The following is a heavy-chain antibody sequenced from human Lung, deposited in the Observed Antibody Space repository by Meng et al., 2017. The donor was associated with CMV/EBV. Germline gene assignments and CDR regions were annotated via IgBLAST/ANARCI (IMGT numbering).Heavy chain of an antibody. CDR1: GYTFSHEW. CDR3: ARGSSGGYWYFDL. V-gene: IGHV5-51*01. Sequence: GESXKISCKGSGYTFSHEWIGWVRQTPGKGLDWMGILYPADSDTRYSPSFQGRITISADMSTSTAYLQWTSLKASDIGIYYCARGSSGGYWYFDLWGRGTLVTVSS. CDR2: LYPADSDT. J-gene: IGHJ2*01. D-gene: IGHD3-10*01.